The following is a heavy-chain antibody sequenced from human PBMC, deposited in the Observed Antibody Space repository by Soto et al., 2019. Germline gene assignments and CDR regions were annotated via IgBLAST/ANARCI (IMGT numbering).Heavy chain of an antibody. J-gene: IGHJ4*02. CDR3: ARHGSSGWFDTFDY. CDR2: IYPGDSDT. CDR1: GYSFTTYW. V-gene: IGHV5-51*01. Sequence: GESLKISCKVSGYSFTTYWMGWGRQTPGKGPEWMGIIYPGDSDTRYSPSFQDHVTISVDKSLSTAYLQWSSLEASDTAMYYCARHGSSGWFDTFDYWGQGTLVTVSS. D-gene: IGHD6-19*01.